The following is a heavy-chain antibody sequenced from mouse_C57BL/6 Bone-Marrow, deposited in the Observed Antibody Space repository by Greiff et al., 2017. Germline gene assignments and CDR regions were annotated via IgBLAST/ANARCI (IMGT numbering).Heavy chain of an antibody. CDR1: GYSFTDYN. CDR2: LNPNYGTT. Sequence: VQLQQSGPELVKPGASVKISCKASGYSFTDYNMNWVKQSNGKSLEWIGVLNPNYGTTSYNQKFKGKATLTVDQSSSTAYMQLNSLTSEDSAVYYCAREGIYYGSSYLSYWYVDVWGTGTTVTVSA. J-gene: IGHJ1*03. V-gene: IGHV1-39*01. D-gene: IGHD1-1*01. CDR3: AREGIYYGSSYLSYWYVDV.